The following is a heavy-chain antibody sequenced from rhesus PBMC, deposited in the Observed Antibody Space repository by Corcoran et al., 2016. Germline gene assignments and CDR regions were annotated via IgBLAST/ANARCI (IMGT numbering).Heavy chain of an antibody. Sequence: QVQLQESGPGLVKPSETLSLTYAVSVGSISGFYWNWIPQPPGKGLEGLGYFGGSSGITNYNPALNSRVSISTDTAKSHFSLKLRSVTAADTAMYYCARSQGVAAALDYWGQGVLGTVSS. CDR2: FGGSSGIT. J-gene: IGHJ4*01. D-gene: IGHD6-43*01. CDR1: VGSISGFY. V-gene: IGHV4-165*02. CDR3: ARSQGVAAALDY.